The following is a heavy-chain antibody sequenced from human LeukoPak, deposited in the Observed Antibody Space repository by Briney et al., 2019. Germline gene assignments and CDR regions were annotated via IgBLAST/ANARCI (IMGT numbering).Heavy chain of an antibody. Sequence: PSETLSLTCAVSGYSISSGSYYWSWIRQPAGKGLEWIGRIYTSGSTNYNPSLKSRVTISVDTSKNQFSLKLSSVTAADTAVYYCARRYSVVYATFDYWGQGTLVTVSS. CDR2: IYTSGST. D-gene: IGHD2-8*02. CDR3: ARRYSVVYATFDY. V-gene: IGHV4-61*02. CDR1: GYSISSGSYY. J-gene: IGHJ4*02.